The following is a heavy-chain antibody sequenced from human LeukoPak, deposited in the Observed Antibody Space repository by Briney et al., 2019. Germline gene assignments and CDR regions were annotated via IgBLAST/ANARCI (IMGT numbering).Heavy chain of an antibody. V-gene: IGHV1-2*02. J-gene: IGHJ3*01. CDR2: IIPDTGVA. CDR3: ARAVEASALDV. Sequence: ASVKVSCKASGYTFADYSIHWVRPAPGQGLECMGWIIPDTGVAKYAQTFQGRVTMTRDTSITTTFMELSSLRSDDTAVYYCARAVEASALDVWGQGTMVTVSS. CDR1: GYTFADYS.